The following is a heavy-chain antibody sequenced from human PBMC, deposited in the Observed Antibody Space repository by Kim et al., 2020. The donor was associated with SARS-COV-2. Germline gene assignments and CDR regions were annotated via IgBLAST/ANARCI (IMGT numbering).Heavy chain of an antibody. CDR2: IYYSGNT. Sequence: SETLSLTCTVSGGSISSGGYYWSWIRQHPGKGLEWIGYIYYSGNTYYNPSLKSRVTISVDTSKNQFSLKLSSVTAADTVVYYCASEGLQLWSPAGYGMDVWGQGTTVTVSS. J-gene: IGHJ6*02. CDR1: GGSISSGGYY. V-gene: IGHV4-31*03. D-gene: IGHD5-18*01. CDR3: ASEGLQLWSPAGYGMDV.